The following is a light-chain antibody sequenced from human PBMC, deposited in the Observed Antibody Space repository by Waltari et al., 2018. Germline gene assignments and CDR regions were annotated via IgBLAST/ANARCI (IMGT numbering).Light chain of an antibody. CDR1: ESIASNY. CDR3: QQYGGSPT. CDR2: DTS. Sequence: EIVLTQSPATLSLSPGERATLSCGASESIASNYFAWYQHRPGLPPRLLIHDTSMRATGIPDRLSGAGSGTDFTLTISRLEPEDFAVYYCQQYGGSPTFGQGTKVEIK. J-gene: IGKJ1*01. V-gene: IGKV3D-20*01.